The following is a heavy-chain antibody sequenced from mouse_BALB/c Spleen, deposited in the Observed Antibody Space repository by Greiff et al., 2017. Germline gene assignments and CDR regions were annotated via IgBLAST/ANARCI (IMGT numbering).Heavy chain of an antibody. CDR1: GYTFSSYW. CDR2: ILPGSGST. J-gene: IGHJ3*01. CDR3: ARSSLDGNYPFAY. D-gene: IGHD2-1*01. Sequence: QVQLQQSGAELMKPGASVKISCKATGYTFSSYWIEWVKQRPGHGLEWIGEILPGSGSTNYNEKFKGKATFTADTFSNTAYMQLSSLTSEDSAVYYCARSSLDGNYPFAYWGQGTLVTVSA. V-gene: IGHV1-9*01.